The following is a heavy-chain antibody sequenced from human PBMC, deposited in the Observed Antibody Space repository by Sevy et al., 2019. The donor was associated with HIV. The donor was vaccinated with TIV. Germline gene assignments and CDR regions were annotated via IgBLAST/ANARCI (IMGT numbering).Heavy chain of an antibody. CDR2: IWYDGSNK. CDR3: ARDPKIIVVVTAPPDY. D-gene: IGHD2-21*02. Sequence: GGSLRLSCAASGFTFSSYGMHWVRQAPGKGLEWVAVIWYDGSNKYYADSVKGRFTISRDNSKNTLYLQMNSLRDEDTAVYYCARDPKIIVVVTAPPDYWGQGTLVIVSS. CDR1: GFTFSSYG. V-gene: IGHV3-33*01. J-gene: IGHJ4*02.